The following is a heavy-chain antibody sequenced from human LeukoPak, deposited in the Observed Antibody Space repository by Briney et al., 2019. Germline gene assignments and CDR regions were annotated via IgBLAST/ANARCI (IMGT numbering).Heavy chain of an antibody. D-gene: IGHD3-22*01. V-gene: IGHV1-2*02. Sequence: ASVKVSCKASGYTFIGYYIHWVRQAPGQGLEWMGWINPNSGGTNYAQKFQGRVTMTRDTSISTAYMELSRLRSDDTAVYYCARNFYFDSSGYYHYWGQGTLVTVSS. J-gene: IGHJ4*02. CDR2: INPNSGGT. CDR1: GYTFIGYY. CDR3: ARNFYFDSSGYYHY.